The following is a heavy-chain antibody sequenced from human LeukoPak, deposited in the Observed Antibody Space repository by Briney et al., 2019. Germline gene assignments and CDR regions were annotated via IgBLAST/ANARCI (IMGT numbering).Heavy chain of an antibody. CDR3: ARVGQLAPLYYYYMDV. CDR2: NNPNSGGT. V-gene: IGHV1-2*02. J-gene: IGHJ6*03. CDR1: GYTFTGYY. Sequence: ASVKVSCTASGYTFTGYYMHWVRQAPGQGLEWMGWNNPNSGGTNYAQKFQGRVTMTRDTSISTAYMELSRLRSDDTAVYYCARVGQLAPLYYYYMDVWGKGATVTVSS. D-gene: IGHD6-6*01.